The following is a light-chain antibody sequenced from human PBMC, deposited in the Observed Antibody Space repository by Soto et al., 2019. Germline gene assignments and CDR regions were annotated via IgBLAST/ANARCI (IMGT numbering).Light chain of an antibody. V-gene: IGKV3-15*01. Sequence: EIEMTQSPATLSVSPGERATLSCRASQSVSSKLAWYQQKPGQAPRLLIHGASTRATGIPARFSGSGSGTEFTLTISSLQSEDLAVYYCQQYYNWPPLTFGGGTKVEIE. CDR1: QSVSSK. CDR3: QQYYNWPPLT. CDR2: GAS. J-gene: IGKJ4*01.